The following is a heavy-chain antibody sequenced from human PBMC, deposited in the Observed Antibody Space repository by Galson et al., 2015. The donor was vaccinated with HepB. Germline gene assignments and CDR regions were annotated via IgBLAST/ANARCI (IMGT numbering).Heavy chain of an antibody. D-gene: IGHD2/OR15-2a*01. CDR3: ARSTSLVRWNIAKPDYYYGMDV. Sequence: SLRLSCAASGFTFSSYLMNWVRQAPGKGLEWVAHINQDGSSKYYVDSVKGRFTISRDNAKDSVYLQLDSLRAEDTAVYYCARSTSLVRWNIAKPDYYYGMDVWGQGTTVTVAS. CDR1: GFTFSSYL. J-gene: IGHJ6*02. V-gene: IGHV3-7*03. CDR2: INQDGSSK.